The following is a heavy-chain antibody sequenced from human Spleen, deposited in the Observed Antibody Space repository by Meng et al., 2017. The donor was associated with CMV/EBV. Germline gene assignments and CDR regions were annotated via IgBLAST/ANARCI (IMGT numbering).Heavy chain of an antibody. V-gene: IGHV3-33*06. CDR1: GFTFSSYG. J-gene: IGHJ4*02. Sequence: GESLKISCAASGFTFSSYGMHWVRQAPGKGLEWVAVIWYDGSNKYYADSVKGRFTISRDNSKNMLYLQMNSLRAEDTAVYYCAKDLSYYDFLTTLSFDYWGQGTLVTVSS. CDR3: AKDLSYYDFLTTLSFDY. CDR2: IWYDGSNK. D-gene: IGHD3-9*01.